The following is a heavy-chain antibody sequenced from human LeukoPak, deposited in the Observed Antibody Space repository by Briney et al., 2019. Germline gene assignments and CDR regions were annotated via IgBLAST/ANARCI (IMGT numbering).Heavy chain of an antibody. J-gene: IGHJ6*02. V-gene: IGHV1-2*02. CDR3: RLPREYGMDV. CDR1: GYTFTGYY. Sequence: ASVTVSCKASGYTFTGYYMHWVRQAPGQGLEGMGWINPNSGGTNYAQKFQGRVTMTRHTSISTAYMELSRLRSDDTAVYYCRLPREYGMDVWGQGTTVTVSS. CDR2: INPNSGGT. D-gene: IGHD2-21*02.